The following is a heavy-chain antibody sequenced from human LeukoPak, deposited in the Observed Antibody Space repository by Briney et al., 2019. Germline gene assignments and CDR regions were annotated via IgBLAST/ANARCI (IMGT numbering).Heavy chain of an antibody. CDR3: ARDRWRPPVGMDV. Sequence: ASVKVSCKASGYTFSTHGISWVRQAPGQGLEWVGWVSAYNGNTNYAQKLQGRVTMTTDTSTTTVYMELRSLTSDDTAVYYCARDRWRPPVGMDVWGQGTTVTVSS. V-gene: IGHV1-18*01. J-gene: IGHJ6*02. CDR1: GYTFSTHG. CDR2: VSAYNGNT. D-gene: IGHD4-23*01.